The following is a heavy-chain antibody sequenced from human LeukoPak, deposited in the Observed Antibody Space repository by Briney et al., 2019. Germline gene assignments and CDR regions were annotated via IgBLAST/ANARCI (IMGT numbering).Heavy chain of an antibody. CDR1: GVSISSGDYY. D-gene: IGHD3-9*01. CDR2: IYYSGST. CDR3: ARGIVLRYFDS. V-gene: IGHV4-30-4*01. Sequence: PSQTLSLTCTVSGVSISSGDYYWSWIRQPPGKDLEWIGYIYYSGSTYYNPSLKSRVTMSVDTSKNQFSLKLSSVTAADTAVFYCARGIVLRYFDSWGQGTLVTVSS. J-gene: IGHJ4*02.